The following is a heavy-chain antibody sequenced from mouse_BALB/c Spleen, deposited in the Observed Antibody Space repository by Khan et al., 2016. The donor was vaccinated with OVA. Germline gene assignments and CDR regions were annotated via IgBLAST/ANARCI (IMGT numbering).Heavy chain of an antibody. CDR3: VREGAYHSDDDWVAY. Sequence: QMQLVESGAELVRPGASVKISCKASGYTFTSYTIHWINLRPGQGLEWIGYINTSNGYTNYNQKFKDKATLTADKSSTPAYMQLSSLTSDDSAVYYCVREGAYHSDDDWVAYWGQGTLVTVSA. CDR2: INTSNGYT. D-gene: IGHD2-12*01. V-gene: IGHV1-4*01. CDR1: GYTFTSYT. J-gene: IGHJ3*01.